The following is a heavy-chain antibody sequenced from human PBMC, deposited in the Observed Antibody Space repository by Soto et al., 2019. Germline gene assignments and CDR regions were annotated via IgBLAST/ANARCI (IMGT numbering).Heavy chain of an antibody. D-gene: IGHD3-3*01. J-gene: IGHJ4*02. Sequence: QVQLVQSGAEVKKPGASVKVSCKASGYTFTSYYMHWVRQAPGQGLEWMGMINPSGGSTSYAQKFQGRVTMTRDTSTSTVYMELSSLRSEDTAVYYCTRAHEWFTKNDYWGQGTLVTVSS. CDR2: INPSGGST. CDR1: GYTFTSYY. V-gene: IGHV1-46*03. CDR3: TRAHEWFTKNDY.